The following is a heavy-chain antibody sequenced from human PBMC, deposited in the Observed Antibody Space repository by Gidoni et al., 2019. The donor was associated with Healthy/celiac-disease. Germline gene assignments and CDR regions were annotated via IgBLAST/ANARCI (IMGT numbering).Heavy chain of an antibody. V-gene: IGHV4-34*01. D-gene: IGHD4-17*01. CDR3: ARGSPYYGGNSLWVRPFDY. J-gene: IGHJ4*02. CDR1: GGSFSGYS. Sequence: QVQLQQWRAGLLKPSETLSLTCAVYGGSFSGYSWSWIRQPPGKGLEWIGEINHSGSTNYNPYLKSRVTISVDTSKNQCSLKLSSVTAADTAVYYCARGSPYYGGNSLWVRPFDYWGQGTLVTVSS. CDR2: INHSGST.